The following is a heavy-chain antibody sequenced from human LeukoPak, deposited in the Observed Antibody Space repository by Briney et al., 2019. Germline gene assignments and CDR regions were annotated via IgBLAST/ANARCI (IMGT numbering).Heavy chain of an antibody. Sequence: GGSLRLSCAGSGFTFSSYGMSWVRQAPGKGLEWVSSISGSGGTTYYADSVKGRFTLSRDNSKTTLYLQMNSLRAEDTAVYYCAKGQCSGASCYVFDIWGQGTMVTVSS. CDR3: AKGQCSGASCYVFDI. D-gene: IGHD2-2*01. V-gene: IGHV3-23*01. CDR2: ISGSGGTT. CDR1: GFTFSSYG. J-gene: IGHJ3*02.